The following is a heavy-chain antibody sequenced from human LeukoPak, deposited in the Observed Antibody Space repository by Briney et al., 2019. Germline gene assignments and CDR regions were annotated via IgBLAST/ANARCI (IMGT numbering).Heavy chain of an antibody. Sequence: HPGESLRLSCAASGFTFNTYTMYWVRQAPGKGLEWVSGISNSGGSTYYADSVKGRFTISRDNSKNTLYLQMNGLRAEDTALYYCAKGLERESRLDSWGQGTLVTVSS. V-gene: IGHV3-23*01. CDR3: AKGLERESRLDS. CDR2: ISNSGGST. D-gene: IGHD1-1*01. CDR1: GFTFNTYT. J-gene: IGHJ4*02.